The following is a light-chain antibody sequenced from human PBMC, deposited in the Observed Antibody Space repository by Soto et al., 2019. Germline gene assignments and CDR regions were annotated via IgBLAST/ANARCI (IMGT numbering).Light chain of an antibody. CDR3: HQDDSWT. CDR2: DAS. V-gene: IGKV3-11*01. CDR1: QSIGSY. Sequence: ILMTQSPATLSLSNGEIATLSCRASQSIGSYLAWYQQKPGQAPRLLIYDASNRATDIPARFSGSGSGTDFTLTISRLEPEDFAVYYCHQDDSWTFGQGTKVDIK. J-gene: IGKJ1*01.